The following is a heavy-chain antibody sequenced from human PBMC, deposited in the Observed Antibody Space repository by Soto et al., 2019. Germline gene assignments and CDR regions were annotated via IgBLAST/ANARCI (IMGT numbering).Heavy chain of an antibody. J-gene: IGHJ6*03. Sequence: EVQLVESGGGLVKPGGSLRLSCAASGFSFSDYSMNWVRQAPGKGLEWVSSIGGSSSYIYYADSLKGRVTVSRDNAEKSLYLQMNSLRAEDTAVYYCARDGAYCSGTGCRDYYHYMDVWGKGTTVTVSS. CDR1: GFSFSDYS. V-gene: IGHV3-21*01. CDR2: IGGSSSYI. CDR3: ARDGAYCSGTGCRDYYHYMDV. D-gene: IGHD2-2*01.